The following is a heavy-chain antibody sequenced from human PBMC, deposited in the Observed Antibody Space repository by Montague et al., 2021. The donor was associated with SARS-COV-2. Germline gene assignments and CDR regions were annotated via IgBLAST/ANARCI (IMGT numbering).Heavy chain of an antibody. CDR1: GFTLTNSP. J-gene: IGHJ5*02. V-gene: IGHV3-23*03. CDR2: IHSAGRGT. Sequence: SLRLSCAASGFTLTNSPMSWVRQAPGKGLDWVSVIHSAGRGTYYXDFVQGRFTISRDNLKNTVYLQMNNLRDVDTAVYYCAKVGDILTGYSLINLDAWGQGTLVVVSS. CDR3: AKVGDILTGYSLINLDA. D-gene: IGHD3-9*01.